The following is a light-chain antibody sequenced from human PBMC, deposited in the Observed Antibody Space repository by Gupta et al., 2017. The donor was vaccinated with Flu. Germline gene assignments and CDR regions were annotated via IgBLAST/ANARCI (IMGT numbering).Light chain of an antibody. V-gene: IGLV2-14*01. CDR2: GVT. J-gene: IGLJ2*01. Sequence: ITVCFTGTGSDVGAYNFVSCYQNHRGKPPKLMIYGVTKRPWGVSDRVSGSKSGNTASPTIAGHQAEDEAAYCCTSYTSTTTLVFGGGTQLTVL. CDR1: GSDVGAYNF. CDR3: TSYTSTTTLV.